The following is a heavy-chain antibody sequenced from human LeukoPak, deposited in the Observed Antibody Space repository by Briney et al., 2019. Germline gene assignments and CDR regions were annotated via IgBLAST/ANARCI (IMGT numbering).Heavy chain of an antibody. D-gene: IGHD1-20*01. V-gene: IGHV4-34*01. CDR3: ARPLPITGTDY. J-gene: IGHJ4*02. CDR2: INHSGST. Sequence: SETLSLTCAVYGGSFSGYYWSWIRQPPGKGLEWIGEINHSGSTNYNPSLKSRVTISVDTSKNQFSLKLSSVTAADTAVYYCARPLPITGTDYWGQGTLVTVSS. CDR1: GGSFSGYY.